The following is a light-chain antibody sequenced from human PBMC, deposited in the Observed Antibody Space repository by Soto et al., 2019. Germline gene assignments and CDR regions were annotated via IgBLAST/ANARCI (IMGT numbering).Light chain of an antibody. V-gene: IGKV1-39*01. CDR3: QQSYSSPPT. CDR2: AAS. CDR1: QSISSY. Sequence: DIQMTQSPSSLSASVRDRVTITCRASQSISSYLNWYQQKPGKAPKLLIFAASSLQSGVPSRFSGSRSGPDFTLTISSLQPEDFATYYCQQSYSSPPTFGQRAKADI. J-gene: IGKJ1*01.